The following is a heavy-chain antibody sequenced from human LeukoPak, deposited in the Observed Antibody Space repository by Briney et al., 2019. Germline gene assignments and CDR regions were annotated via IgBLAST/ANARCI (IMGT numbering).Heavy chain of an antibody. D-gene: IGHD3-10*01. CDR1: GYTFTGYY. V-gene: IGHV1-2*02. Sequence: ASVKVSCKASGYTFTGYYMHWVRQAPGQGLEWMGWINPNSGGKNYAQKFQGRVTMTRDTSISTAYMELSRLRSDDTAVYYCASLRGGFGELLVDIWGQGTMVTVSS. CDR2: INPNSGGK. J-gene: IGHJ3*02. CDR3: ASLRGGFGELLVDI.